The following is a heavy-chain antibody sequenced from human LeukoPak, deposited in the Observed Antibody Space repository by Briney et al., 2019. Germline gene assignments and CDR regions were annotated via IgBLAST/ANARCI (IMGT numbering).Heavy chain of an antibody. V-gene: IGHV3-33*01. J-gene: IGHJ4*02. Sequence: PGGSLRLSCAASGFIFSSYGMHWVRQAPGKGLEWLAVIRYDGTKMYYSDSVKGRFTISRDNSKNTLYLQMSSLRVEDTAVYFCARVLPYCSTTSCYIDYWGQGTLVTVSS. CDR3: ARVLPYCSTTSCYIDY. CDR1: GFIFSSYG. CDR2: IRYDGTKM. D-gene: IGHD2-2*02.